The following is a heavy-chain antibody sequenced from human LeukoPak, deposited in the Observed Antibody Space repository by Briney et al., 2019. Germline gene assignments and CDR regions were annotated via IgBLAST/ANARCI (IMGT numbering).Heavy chain of an antibody. CDR1: GGSISSYY. Sequence: SETLSLTCTVSGGSISSYYWSWIRQPAGKGLEWIGRIYTSGSTNYNPSLKSRVTMSVDTSKNQFSLKLSSVTAADTAVYYCARVISSSWYGYYYYYMDVWGKGATVTVSS. V-gene: IGHV4-4*07. J-gene: IGHJ6*03. CDR2: IYTSGST. CDR3: ARVISSSWYGYYYYYMDV. D-gene: IGHD6-13*01.